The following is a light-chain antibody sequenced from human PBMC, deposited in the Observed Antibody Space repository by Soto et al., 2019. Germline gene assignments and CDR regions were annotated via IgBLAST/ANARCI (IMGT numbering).Light chain of an antibody. CDR1: QGISTY. CDR3: QQRSNWPPIT. Sequence: DIQLTQSPSFLSASVGDRVTITCRTSQGISTYLAWYQQKPGQAPRLLIYGASTLQTGVPSRFSGSGSGTDFTLTISSLEPEDFAVYYCQQRSNWPPITFGQGTRLEIK. V-gene: IGKV1-9*01. J-gene: IGKJ5*01. CDR2: GAS.